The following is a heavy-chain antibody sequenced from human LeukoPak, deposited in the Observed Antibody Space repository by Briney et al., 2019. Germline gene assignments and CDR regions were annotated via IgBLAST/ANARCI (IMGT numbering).Heavy chain of an antibody. Sequence: PGGSLRLSCAASGFTFNNFGMNWVRQAPGKGLEWLSYISSTLSSIYYADSVKGRFTVSRDNAKDSLYLQMDFLRAEDTAVYYCVRDVSYFRIHFDYWGQGALVTVSS. CDR2: ISSTLSSI. CDR1: GFTFNNFG. D-gene: IGHD2-21*01. CDR3: VRDVSYFRIHFDY. J-gene: IGHJ4*02. V-gene: IGHV3-48*01.